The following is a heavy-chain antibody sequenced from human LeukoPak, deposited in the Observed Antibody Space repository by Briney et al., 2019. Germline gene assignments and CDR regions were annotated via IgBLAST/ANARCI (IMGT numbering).Heavy chain of an antibody. V-gene: IGHV4-34*01. CDR2: INHSGST. Sequence: SETLSLTCAVYGGSFSGYYWSWIRQPPGKGLEWIGEINHSGSTNYNPSLKSRVTISVDTSKNQFSLKLSSVTAADTAVYYCARETVTYYQYYFDYWGQGTLVTVSS. J-gene: IGHJ4*02. D-gene: IGHD4-17*01. CDR3: ARETVTYYQYYFDY. CDR1: GGSFSGYY.